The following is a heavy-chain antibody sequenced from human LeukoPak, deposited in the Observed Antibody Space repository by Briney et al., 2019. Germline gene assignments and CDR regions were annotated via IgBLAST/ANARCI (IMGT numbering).Heavy chain of an antibody. V-gene: IGHV1-2*02. CDR3: ARGGTYSSSSVAFDI. CDR2: ISAYNGNT. D-gene: IGHD6-6*01. J-gene: IGHJ3*02. Sequence: ASVKVSCKASGYTFTGYYMHWVRQAPGQGLEWMGWISAYNGNTNYAQKFQGRVTMTRDTSISTAYMELSRLRSDDTAVYYCARGGTYSSSSVAFDIWGQGTMVTVSS. CDR1: GYTFTGYY.